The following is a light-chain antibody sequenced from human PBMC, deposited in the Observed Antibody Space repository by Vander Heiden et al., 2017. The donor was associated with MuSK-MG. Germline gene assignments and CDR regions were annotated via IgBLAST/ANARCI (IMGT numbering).Light chain of an antibody. CDR1: QSISSY. CDR3: QQNDSYPRT. J-gene: IGKJ1*01. V-gene: IGKV1-8*01. CDR2: AAS. Sequence: IWITQPPSSLSASAGDRVTITCRASQSISSYLNWYQQKPGKAPKLLIYAASTLQSGVPSRFSGSGSGTDFTLTISSLQSEDFATYYCQQNDSYPRTFGQGTKVEIK.